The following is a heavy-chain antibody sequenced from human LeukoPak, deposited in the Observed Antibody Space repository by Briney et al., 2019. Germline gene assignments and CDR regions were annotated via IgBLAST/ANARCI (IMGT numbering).Heavy chain of an antibody. D-gene: IGHD2-15*01. V-gene: IGHV1-8*01. CDR2: MNPNSGNT. CDR3: ARGVCSGGSCYRRGIIFDY. Sequence: ASVKVSCKASGYTFTSYDINWVRQATGQGLGWMGWMNPNSGNTGYAQKFQGRVTMTRNTSISTAYMELSSLRSEDTAVYYCARGVCSGGSCYRRGIIFDYWGQGTLVTVSS. CDR1: GYTFTSYD. J-gene: IGHJ4*02.